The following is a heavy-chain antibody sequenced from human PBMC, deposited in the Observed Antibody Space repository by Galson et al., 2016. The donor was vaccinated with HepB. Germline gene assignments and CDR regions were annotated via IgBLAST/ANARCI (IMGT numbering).Heavy chain of an antibody. CDR2: IYTGGTT. Sequence: SETLSLTCTVSGGSISDDYWTWIRQPAGKGLQWIGRIYTGGTTNYNPSLKSRVTVSFDTSKNQFSLSLNSVTAADTAIYYCARERKDNGWYYFDYWGQGTPLTVSS. CDR1: GGSISDDY. CDR3: ARERKDNGWYYFDY. V-gene: IGHV4-4*07. D-gene: IGHD6-19*01. J-gene: IGHJ4*02.